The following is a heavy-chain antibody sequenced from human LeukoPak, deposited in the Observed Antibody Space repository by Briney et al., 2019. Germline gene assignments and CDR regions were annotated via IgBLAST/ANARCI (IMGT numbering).Heavy chain of an antibody. D-gene: IGHD2-21*01. CDR3: ARGLPRILVIDY. J-gene: IGHJ4*02. CDR1: GYTFTSYG. V-gene: IGHV1-18*01. CDR2: ISAYSGST. Sequence: ASVKVSCTASGYTFTSYGISWVRQAPGEGGEGMGWISAYSGSTNYAQKLQGRVTMTTDPSTSTAYMELRSLRSDDTAVYYCARGLPRILVIDYWGQGTLVTVSS.